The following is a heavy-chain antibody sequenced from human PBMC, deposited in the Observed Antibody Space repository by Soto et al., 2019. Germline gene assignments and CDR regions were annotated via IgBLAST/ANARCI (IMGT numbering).Heavy chain of an antibody. J-gene: IGHJ4*02. CDR2: ITAYNGNT. D-gene: IGHD5-18*01. CDR1: GYTFTSYG. Sequence: QVQLVQSGAEVKKPGASVKVSCKASGYTFTSYGIGWVRQAPGQGLEWMGWITAYNGNTNYAQKLQGRVTMTTDTSTSTANMELRSLRSDDTAVYYCAKRRGYSNGESVYWGQGTLVPVSS. V-gene: IGHV1-18*01. CDR3: AKRRGYSNGESVY.